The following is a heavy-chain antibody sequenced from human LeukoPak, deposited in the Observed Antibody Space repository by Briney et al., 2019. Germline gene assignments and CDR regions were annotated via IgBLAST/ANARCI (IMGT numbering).Heavy chain of an antibody. J-gene: IGHJ6*03. D-gene: IGHD1-26*01. V-gene: IGHV1-24*01. CDR1: GYSLSELA. CDR2: FDLEDGEP. CDR3: AAWAGRGNVRQGNYYHYMDV. Sequence: ASVKVSCKVSGYSLSELAVHWVRQAPGDGLEWMGNFDLEDGEPIYAQKFQGRVTMTEDSSTDTIYMQLSSLRSEDTAVYYCAAWAGRGNVRQGNYYHYMDVWGKGTTVTVS.